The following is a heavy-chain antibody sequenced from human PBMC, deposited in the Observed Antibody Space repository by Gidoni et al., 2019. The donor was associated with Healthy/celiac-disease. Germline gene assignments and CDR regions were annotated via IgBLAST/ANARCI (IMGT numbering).Heavy chain of an antibody. J-gene: IGHJ5*02. CDR3: ARVGAAHTYNWFDP. CDR2: ISSSSSTI. D-gene: IGHD6-6*01. V-gene: IGHV3-48*01. CDR1: GFTFSSYS. Sequence: EVQLVESGGGLVQPGGSLRLSCAASGFTFSSYSMNWVRQAPGKGLEWVSYISSSSSTIYYADSVKGRFTISRDNAKNSLYLQMNSLRAEDTAVYYCARVGAAHTYNWFDPWGQGTLVTVSS.